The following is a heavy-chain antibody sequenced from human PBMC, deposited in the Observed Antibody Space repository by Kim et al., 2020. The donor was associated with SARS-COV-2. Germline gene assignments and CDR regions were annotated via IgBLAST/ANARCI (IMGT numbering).Heavy chain of an antibody. CDR2: ISYDGSNK. V-gene: IGHV3-30*04. CDR3: AREGDVLRYFDWLRGGYFDY. J-gene: IGHJ4*02. D-gene: IGHD3-9*01. CDR1: GFTFSSYA. Sequence: GGSLRLSCAASGFTFSSYAMHWVRQAPGKGLEWVAVISYDGSNKYYVDSVKGRFTISRDNSKNTLYLQMNSLRAEDTAVYYCAREGDVLRYFDWLRGGYFDYWGQGTLVTVSS.